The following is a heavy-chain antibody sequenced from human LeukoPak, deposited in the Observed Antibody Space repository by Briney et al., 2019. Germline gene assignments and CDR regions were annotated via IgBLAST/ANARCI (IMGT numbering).Heavy chain of an antibody. CDR3: ARQQWLLLIWMGSFDC. CDR1: GFRFSDHA. D-gene: IGHD6-19*01. V-gene: IGHV3-30-3*01. Sequence: PGGSLRLSCAASGFRFSDHAMHWARQAPGKGLEWVAVISYDGSNKYYADSVKGRFTISRDNSKNTLYLQMNSLRTEDTAVYYCARQQWLLLIWMGSFDCWGQGALVTVSS. CDR2: ISYDGSNK. J-gene: IGHJ4*02.